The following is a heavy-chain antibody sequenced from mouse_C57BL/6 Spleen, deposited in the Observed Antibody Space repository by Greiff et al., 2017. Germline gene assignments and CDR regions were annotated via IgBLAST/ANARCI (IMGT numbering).Heavy chain of an antibody. J-gene: IGHJ2*01. CDR3: TSGPGSSYDY. D-gene: IGHD1-1*01. CDR2: IDPETGGT. V-gene: IGHV1-15*01. Sequence: VQLQQSGAELVRPGASVTLSCKASGYTFTDYEMHWVKQTPVNGLEWIGAIDPETGGTASNQKFKGKAILTADKSASTAYMGLRSLTSEDSAVYYCTSGPGSSYDYWGQGTTLTVSS. CDR1: GYTFTDYE.